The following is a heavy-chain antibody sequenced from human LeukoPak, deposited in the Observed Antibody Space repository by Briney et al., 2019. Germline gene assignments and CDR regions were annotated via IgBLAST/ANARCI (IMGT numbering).Heavy chain of an antibody. D-gene: IGHD6-19*01. CDR1: GFTFDDYA. CDR3: AKDIGSSGWYYFDY. Sequence: GGSLRLSCAASGFTFDDYAMHRVRQAPGKGLEWVSGISWNSGSIGYADSVKGRFTISRDNAKNSLYLQMNSLRAEDTALYYCAKDIGSSGWYYFDYWGQGTLVTVSS. J-gene: IGHJ4*02. V-gene: IGHV3-9*01. CDR2: ISWNSGSI.